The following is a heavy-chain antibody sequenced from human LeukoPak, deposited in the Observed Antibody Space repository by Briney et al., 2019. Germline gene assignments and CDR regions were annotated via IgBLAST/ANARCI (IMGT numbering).Heavy chain of an antibody. Sequence: PSDTLSLTCVVSGYSISSSYQWAWIRQSPGKGLEWIGSIYHTGSAHYNPSLQSRVTISVDTSNNQFSLRLNSVTAADTAIYYCARDPRWLTPDCTSTSCYENYFDPWGQGTLVTVSS. CDR3: ARDPRWLTPDCTSTSCYENYFDP. CDR1: GYSISSSYQ. D-gene: IGHD2-2*01. CDR2: IYHTGSA. V-gene: IGHV4-38-2*02. J-gene: IGHJ5*02.